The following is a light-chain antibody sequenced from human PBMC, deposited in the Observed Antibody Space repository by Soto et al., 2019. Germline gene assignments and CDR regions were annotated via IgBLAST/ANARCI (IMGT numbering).Light chain of an antibody. CDR2: DVS. V-gene: IGLV2-11*01. CDR3: FSYAGSFTVV. J-gene: IGLJ3*02. Sequence: QSALTQPRSVSGSPGQSVTISCTGTTSDIGRYNLVSWYQQYPGRAPKLMIHDVSKRPSGVPDRFSGSKSGNTASLTISGLQADDEADYYCFSYAGSFTVVFGGGTKLTVL. CDR1: TSDIGRYNL.